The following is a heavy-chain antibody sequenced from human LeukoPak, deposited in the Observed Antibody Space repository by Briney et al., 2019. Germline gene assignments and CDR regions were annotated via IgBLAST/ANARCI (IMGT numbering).Heavy chain of an antibody. D-gene: IGHD4-17*01. CDR3: AKRVTVTTKYFDS. CDR2: IGTGGET. CDR1: GFIFSAYA. Sequence: GGSLRLSCAASGFIFSAYAMSWVRQAPGQGLEWISVIGTGGETHYAESVRGRFTISRSNFKNTLYLQMNSLRAEDTAVYYCAKRVTVTTKYFDSWGQGTLVTVSS. J-gene: IGHJ4*02. V-gene: IGHV3-23*01.